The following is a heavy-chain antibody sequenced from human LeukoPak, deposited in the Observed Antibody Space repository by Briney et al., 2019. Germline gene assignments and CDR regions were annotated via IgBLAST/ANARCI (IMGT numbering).Heavy chain of an antibody. J-gene: IGHJ4*02. CDR2: ITASGNSP. D-gene: IGHD4-17*01. CDR3: AKDLLRKEYYFDY. CDR1: GFTFNNYA. Sequence: GGSLRLSCAASGFTFNNYAMSWVRQAPGKGLEWVSVITASGNSPFYADPVKGRFTISRDNYKNTLYLQMNSLRAEDTAIYYCAKDLLRKEYYFDYWGQGALVTVSS. V-gene: IGHV3-23*01.